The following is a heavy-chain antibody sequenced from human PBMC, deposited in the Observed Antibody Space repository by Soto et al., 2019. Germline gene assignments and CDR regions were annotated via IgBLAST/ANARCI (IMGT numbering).Heavy chain of an antibody. CDR3: ARLIRVHNAHTLWLGYFDY. CDR2: INPSGGGT. D-gene: IGHD3-16*01. Sequence: GASVKVSCKASGYNFIGQYIHWVRQAPGQGLEWMGIINPSGGGTTYAQQFQGRVVMTSDASTSTVYVELSGLTSEDTALYSCARLIRVHNAHTLWLGYFDYWGQVHLVTVS. CDR1: GYNFIGQY. J-gene: IGHJ4*02. V-gene: IGHV1-46*01.